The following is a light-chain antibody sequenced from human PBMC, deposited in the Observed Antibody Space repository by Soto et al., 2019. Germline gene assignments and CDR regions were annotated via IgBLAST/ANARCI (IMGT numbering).Light chain of an antibody. CDR1: KLGDKY. J-gene: IGLJ1*01. V-gene: IGLV3-1*01. Sequence: ELTQPPSVSVSPGHTATISCSGNKLGDKYVAWYQQKPGQSPLLVIYEDNKRPSGIPERFSGSNSVNTATLTITGTQTLDEADYYCQAWDSTTYVFGTGTKVTVL. CDR3: QAWDSTTYV. CDR2: EDN.